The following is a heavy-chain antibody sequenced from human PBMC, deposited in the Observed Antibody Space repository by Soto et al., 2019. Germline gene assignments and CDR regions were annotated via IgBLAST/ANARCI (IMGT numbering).Heavy chain of an antibody. J-gene: IGHJ6*02. V-gene: IGHV1-8*01. CDR3: AREDSSSWYSYYYSGMDV. Sequence: GASVKVSCKASGYTFTSYDINWVRQATGQGLEWMGWMNPNSGNTGYAQKFQGRVTMTRNTSISTAYMELSSLRSEDTAVYYCAREDSSSWYSYYYSGMDVWGQGTTVTVSS. D-gene: IGHD6-13*01. CDR1: GYTFTSYD. CDR2: MNPNSGNT.